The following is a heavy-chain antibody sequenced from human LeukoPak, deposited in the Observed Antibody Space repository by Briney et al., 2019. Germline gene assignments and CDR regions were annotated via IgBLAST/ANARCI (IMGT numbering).Heavy chain of an antibody. V-gene: IGHV1-69*13. Sequence: SAKVYCKASGGTFSSYAISWVRQAPGQGLKWMGGIIPIFGTANYAQKFQGRVTITADESTSTAYMELSSLRSEDTAVYYCARERGYSYGFFDYWGQGTLVTVSS. J-gene: IGHJ4*02. CDR1: GGTFSSYA. CDR2: IIPIFGTA. D-gene: IGHD5-18*01. CDR3: ARERGYSYGFFDY.